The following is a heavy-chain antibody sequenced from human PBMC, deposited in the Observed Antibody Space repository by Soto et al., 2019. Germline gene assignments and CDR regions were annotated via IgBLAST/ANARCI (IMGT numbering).Heavy chain of an antibody. D-gene: IGHD3-3*01. CDR1: GGTFSSYA. CDR3: ARARYYYHFWSGYSRPTYYYYGMDV. V-gene: IGHV1-69*13. CDR2: IIPIFGTA. J-gene: IGHJ6*02. Sequence: SVKVSCKASGGTFSSYAISWVRQAPGQGLEWMGGIIPIFGTANYAQKFQGRVTITADESTSTAYMELRSLRSEDTAVYYCARARYYYHFWSGYSRPTYYYYGMDVWGPGTPVTVSS.